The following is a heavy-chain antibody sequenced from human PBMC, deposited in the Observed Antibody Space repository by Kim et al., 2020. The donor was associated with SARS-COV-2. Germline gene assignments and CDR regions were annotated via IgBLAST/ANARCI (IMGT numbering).Heavy chain of an antibody. Sequence: GGSLRLSCAASGFTFSALYMDWVRQPPGKGLEWVGRIETNPNKYITDYAASVKGRFTISRDDSTNSLFMQRNSLKTEDTAMYYCTRDINGSPDQCGQGTLVTVSS. CDR2: IETNPNKYIT. CDR1: GFTFSALY. D-gene: IGHD1-26*01. V-gene: IGHV3-72*01. CDR3: TRDINGSPDQ. J-gene: IGHJ4*02.